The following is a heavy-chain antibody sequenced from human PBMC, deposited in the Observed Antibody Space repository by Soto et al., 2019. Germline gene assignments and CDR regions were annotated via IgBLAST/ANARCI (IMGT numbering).Heavy chain of an antibody. CDR3: AKESSTHDAFDI. CDR2: ISYDGSNK. V-gene: IGHV3-30*18. CDR1: GFTFSSYG. J-gene: IGHJ3*02. Sequence: QVQLVESGGGVVQPGRSLRLSCAASGFTFSSYGMHWVRQAPGKGLEWVAVISYDGSNKYYADSVKGRFTISRDNSKNTLYLQMNSLSAEDTAVYYCAKESSTHDAFDIWGQGTMVTVSS. D-gene: IGHD3-3*02.